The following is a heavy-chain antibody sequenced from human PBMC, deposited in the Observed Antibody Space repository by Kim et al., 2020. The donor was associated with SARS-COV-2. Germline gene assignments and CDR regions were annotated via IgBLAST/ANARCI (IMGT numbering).Heavy chain of an antibody. CDR2: INSDGSST. Sequence: GGSLRLSCAASGFTFSSYWMHWVRQAPGKGLVWVSRINSDGSSTSYADSVKGRFTISRDNAKNTLYLQMNSLRAEDTAVYYCARVYSSSWYTYYYYGMDVWGQGTTVTVSS. D-gene: IGHD6-13*01. V-gene: IGHV3-74*01. CDR3: ARVYSSSWYTYYYYGMDV. CDR1: GFTFSSYW. J-gene: IGHJ6*02.